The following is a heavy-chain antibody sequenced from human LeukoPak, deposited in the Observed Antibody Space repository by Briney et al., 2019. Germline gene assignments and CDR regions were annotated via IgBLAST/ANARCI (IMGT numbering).Heavy chain of an antibody. CDR1: GGSISSYY. D-gene: IGHD6-13*01. J-gene: IGHJ5*02. CDR2: IYYSGST. CDR3: AREDSSSWDNWFDP. Sequence: SETPSLTCTVSGGSISSYYWSWIRQPPGKGLEWIGYIYYSGSTNYNPSLKSRVTISVDTSKNQFSLKLSSVTAADTAVYYCAREDSSSWDNWFDPWGQGTLVTVSS. V-gene: IGHV4-59*12.